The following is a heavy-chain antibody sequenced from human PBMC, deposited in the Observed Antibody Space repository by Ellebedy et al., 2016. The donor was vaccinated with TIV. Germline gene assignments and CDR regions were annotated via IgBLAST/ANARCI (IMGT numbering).Heavy chain of an antibody. Sequence: SETLSLXXTVSGGSMNNDCWSWIRQPPGKGLEWVGYVCHSGSPNNNPSLKSQLTMSLDTSKNQFSLKLSSVTAADTAVYYCARDYYGSLDYWGQGILVTVSS. CDR2: VCHSGSP. V-gene: IGHV4-59*01. J-gene: IGHJ4*02. CDR3: ARDYYGSLDY. D-gene: IGHD3-10*01. CDR1: GGSMNNDC.